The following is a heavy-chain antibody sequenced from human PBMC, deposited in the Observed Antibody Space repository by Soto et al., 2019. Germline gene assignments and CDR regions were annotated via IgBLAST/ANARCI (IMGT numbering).Heavy chain of an antibody. CDR1: GYTFTSYG. D-gene: IGHD1-26*01. Sequence: QVQLVQSGAEVKKPGASVKVSCTASGYTFTSYGISWVRQAPGQGLEWLGWISAYNGNTNYARNLQGRVTVTADTSTTTAYMELRSLRSDDTAVYYCARDRGIVIVGGTIPDYWGQGTLVTVSS. CDR2: ISAYNGNT. CDR3: ARDRGIVIVGGTIPDY. J-gene: IGHJ4*02. V-gene: IGHV1-18*01.